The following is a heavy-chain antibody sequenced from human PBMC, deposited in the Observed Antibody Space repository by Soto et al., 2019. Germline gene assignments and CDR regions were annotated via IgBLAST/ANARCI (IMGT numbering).Heavy chain of an antibody. J-gene: IGHJ6*02. CDR1: GFSLSNNG. V-gene: IGHV3-30*18. Sequence: GGSLRLSCAASGFSLSNNGMHWVRQAPGKGLEWVAVISYDGNNKYYADSVKGRFTISRDNSKNTVYLEMNNLRAEDTAMYNCAKGGSGNYLTYYYYYGMDVWGQGTTVTVSS. D-gene: IGHD3-22*01. CDR2: ISYDGNNK. CDR3: AKGGSGNYLTYYYYYGMDV.